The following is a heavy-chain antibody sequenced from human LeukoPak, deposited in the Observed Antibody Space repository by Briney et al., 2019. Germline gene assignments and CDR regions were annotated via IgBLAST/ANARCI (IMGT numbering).Heavy chain of an antibody. CDR3: ARDRRPASDYDSSGYYPFDY. Sequence: GGTLRLSCAASGFTVSSYGMTWVRQAPGKGLEWVSSISSSSSYIYYAGSVKGRFTISRDNAKNSLYLQMNSLRAEDTAVYYCARDRRPASDYDSSGYYPFDYWGQGTLVTVSS. V-gene: IGHV3-21*01. CDR1: GFTVSSYG. J-gene: IGHJ4*02. D-gene: IGHD3-22*01. CDR2: ISSSSSYI.